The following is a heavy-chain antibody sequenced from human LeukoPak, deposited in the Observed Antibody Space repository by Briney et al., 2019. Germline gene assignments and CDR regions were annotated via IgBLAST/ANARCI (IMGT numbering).Heavy chain of an antibody. CDR2: ISSTGSYI. J-gene: IGHJ6*03. Sequence: GGSLRLSCAASGFTFSSYSMNWVRQAPGKGLEWVSSISSTGSYIYHADSMKGRFTISRDNAKNSLYLQMNSLRAEDTAVYYCARDGIYGPDYMDVWGKGTTVTVSS. CDR1: GFTFSSYS. D-gene: IGHD2/OR15-2a*01. V-gene: IGHV3-21*06. CDR3: ARDGIYGPDYMDV.